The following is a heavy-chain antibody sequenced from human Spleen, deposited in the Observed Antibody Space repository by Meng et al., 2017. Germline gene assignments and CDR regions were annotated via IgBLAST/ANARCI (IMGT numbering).Heavy chain of an antibody. J-gene: IGHJ4*02. CDR3: VRDEDISAAGKLFGDY. CDR2: IDPKSGDT. D-gene: IGHD6-13*01. V-gene: IGHV1-2*06. Sequence: QGGLVQTGAGLKQAGASGKFSCKPSGYNFPDYYIHWVRRAPGQGLEWMGRIDPKSGDTHYAQSFQGRVTMTGDTSISTAYMELSGLRSDDTAMYYCVRDEDISAAGKLFGDYWGQGTLVTVSS. CDR1: GYNFPDYY.